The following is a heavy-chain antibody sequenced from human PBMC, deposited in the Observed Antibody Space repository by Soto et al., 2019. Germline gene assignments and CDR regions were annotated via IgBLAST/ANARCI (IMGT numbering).Heavy chain of an antibody. CDR3: ANFGDRSSGWYWGSPSDALTPPLDY. Sequence: GGSLRLSCAASGFTFSSYAMSWVRQAPGKGLEWVSAISGSGGSTYYADSVKGRFTISRDNSKNTLYLQMNSLRAEDKAVYYCANFGDRSSGWYWGSPSDALTPPLDYWGQGTLVTVSS. J-gene: IGHJ4*02. V-gene: IGHV3-23*01. CDR2: ISGSGGST. CDR1: GFTFSSYA. D-gene: IGHD6-19*01.